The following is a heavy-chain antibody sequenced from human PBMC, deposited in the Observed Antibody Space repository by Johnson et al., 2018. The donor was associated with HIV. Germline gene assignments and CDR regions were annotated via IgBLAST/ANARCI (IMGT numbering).Heavy chain of an antibody. V-gene: IGHV3-53*01. J-gene: IGHJ3*02. CDR2: IHSGGTT. D-gene: IGHD4-17*01. Sequence: VQLVESGGGLIQPGGSLRLSCAASDFTVSGNYMSWVRQAPGKGLEWVSLIHSGGTTFSADSVRGRFTISRDSSKNTLYLQMQSLRVEDTSGYYCARNPETGDRLWRAFDIWGHGTMVTVSS. CDR3: ARNPETGDRLWRAFDI. CDR1: DFTVSGNY.